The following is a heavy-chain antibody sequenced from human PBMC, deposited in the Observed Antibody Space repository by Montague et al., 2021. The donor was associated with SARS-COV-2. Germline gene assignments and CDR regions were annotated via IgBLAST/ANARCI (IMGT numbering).Heavy chain of an antibody. CDR2: IYYTGST. CDR1: GGSINNDY. J-gene: IGHJ4*02. CDR3: ARGGGWKRHFDY. V-gene: IGHV4-59*01. D-gene: IGHD4-23*01. Sequence: SETLSLTCNVSGGSINNDYWSWIRQSPGRGLEWIGYIYYTGSTTRNPSLDSRVTISLDTSRDLVSLELRSLTAADTAVYYCARGGGWKRHFDYWGQGTLVAVSS.